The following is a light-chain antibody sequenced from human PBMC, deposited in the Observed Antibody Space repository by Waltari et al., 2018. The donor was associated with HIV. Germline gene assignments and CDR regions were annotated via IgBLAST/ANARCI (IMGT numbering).Light chain of an antibody. Sequence: SYELTQALSVSVALGQTAKITCEGGNLGSTNVNWYQQKPDQAPVLALFRDIMRPSGIPERFSGSNAGKAAMLTFGLAQAGDEGDYYCQEWDSSSVVFATGTKVTVL. J-gene: IGLJ1*01. V-gene: IGLV3-9*01. CDR2: RDI. CDR1: NLGSTN. CDR3: QEWDSSSVV.